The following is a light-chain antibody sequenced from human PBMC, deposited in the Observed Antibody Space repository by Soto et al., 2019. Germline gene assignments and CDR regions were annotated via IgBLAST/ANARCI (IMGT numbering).Light chain of an antibody. CDR3: CSYAGSSTFGVL. V-gene: IGLV2-23*03. J-gene: IGLJ2*01. CDR1: SSDVGTYNL. Sequence: QSVLTQPASVSGSPGQSITISCTGTSSDVGTYNLVSWYQQHPGKAPKLMIYEGSKRPSGVSNRFSGSKSGNTASLTISGLQAEDEADYYCCSYAGSSTFGVLFGGGTKLTVL. CDR2: EGS.